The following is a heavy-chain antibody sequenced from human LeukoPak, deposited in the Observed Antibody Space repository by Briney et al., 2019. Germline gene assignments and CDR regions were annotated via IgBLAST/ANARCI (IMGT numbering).Heavy chain of an antibody. J-gene: IGHJ3*02. CDR2: ISSSSSYI. D-gene: IGHD6-6*01. V-gene: IGHV3-21*01. CDR1: GFTFSNYG. Sequence: GGTLRLSCAASGFTFSNYGMSWVRQAPGKGLEWVSSISSSSSYIYYADSVKGRFTISRDNAKNSLYLQMNSLRAEDTAVYYCASWDSSSSVAFDIWGQGTMVTVSS. CDR3: ASWDSSSSVAFDI.